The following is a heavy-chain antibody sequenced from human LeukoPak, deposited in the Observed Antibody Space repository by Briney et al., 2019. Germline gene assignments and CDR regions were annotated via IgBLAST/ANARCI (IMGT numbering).Heavy chain of an antibody. CDR3: AGGPNNYYCDY. Sequence: PSETLTLTCTVSGGSISSDYRSWIRQPPGKGLEWIGYVYYSGSTNCNPSLKSRVTISVDTSKNQFSLKLSSVTTADTAVYYCAGGPNNYYCDYWGQRTLVTVSS. CDR1: GGSISSDY. V-gene: IGHV4-59*01. CDR2: VYYSGST. D-gene: IGHD1/OR15-1a*01. J-gene: IGHJ4*02.